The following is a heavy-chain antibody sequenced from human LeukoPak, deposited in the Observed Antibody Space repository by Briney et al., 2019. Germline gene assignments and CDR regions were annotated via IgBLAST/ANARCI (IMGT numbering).Heavy chain of an antibody. CDR2: INHSGST. V-gene: IGHV4-34*01. J-gene: IGHJ3*02. CDR1: GGSFSGYY. CDR3: ARGMIDYSNYAAFDI. D-gene: IGHD4-11*01. Sequence: SETLSLTCAVYGGSFSGYYWSWIRQPPGKGLEWIGEINHSGSTNYNPSLKSRVTISVDTSKNQFSLKLSSVTAADTALYYCARGMIDYSNYAAFDIWGQRTMVTVSS.